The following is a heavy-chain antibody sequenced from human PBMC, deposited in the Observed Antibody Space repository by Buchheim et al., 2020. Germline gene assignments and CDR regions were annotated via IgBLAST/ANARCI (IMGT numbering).Heavy chain of an antibody. CDR2: INPSGGAR. V-gene: IGHV1-46*01. J-gene: IGHJ1*01. D-gene: IGHD6-13*01. CDR1: GYTFTSYY. Sequence: QVQLVQSGAEVKKPGASVKVSCKASGYTFTSYYMHWVRQAPGQGLEWMGIINPSGGARTYAQKFQGRVTMTRDTSTSTVYMELSSLRSEDTAVYYCARDRDIAAAGTGYFQPWGQGTL. CDR3: ARDRDIAAAGTGYFQP.